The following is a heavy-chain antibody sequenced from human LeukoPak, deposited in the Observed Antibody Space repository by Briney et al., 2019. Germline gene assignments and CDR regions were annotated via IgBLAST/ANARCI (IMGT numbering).Heavy chain of an antibody. CDR3: AKPMEYQLLSDY. V-gene: IGHV3-23*01. D-gene: IGHD2-2*01. Sequence: GSLRLSCAASGFTFSSYAMSWVRQAPGKGLEWVSAISGSGGSTYYADSVKGRFTISRDNSKNTLYLQMNSLRAEDMAVYYCAKPMEYQLLSDYWGQGTLVTVSS. CDR2: ISGSGGST. J-gene: IGHJ4*02. CDR1: GFTFSSYA.